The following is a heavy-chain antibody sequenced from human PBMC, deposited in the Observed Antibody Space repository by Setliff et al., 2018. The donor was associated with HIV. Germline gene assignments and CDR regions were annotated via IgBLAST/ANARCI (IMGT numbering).Heavy chain of an antibody. CDR3: ASSRPPDDSSGYLDH. J-gene: IGHJ4*01. D-gene: IGHD3-22*01. CDR1: GFTFSNSW. CDR2: IKKDGSDK. V-gene: IGHV3-7*03. Sequence: AASGFTFSNSWMTWVRQAPGKGLEWVANIKKDGSDKFYVDSVKGRFAISRDNAKNSLNLEMNSLRAEDTAIYYCASSRPPDDSSGYLDHWGQGTLVTVSS.